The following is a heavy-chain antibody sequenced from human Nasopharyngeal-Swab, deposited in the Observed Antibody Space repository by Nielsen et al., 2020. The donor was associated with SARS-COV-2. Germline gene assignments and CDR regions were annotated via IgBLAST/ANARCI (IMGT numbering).Heavy chain of an antibody. Sequence: LSLTCAASGFMISSYWMSWVRQAPGKGLEWVANIKQDGSEKHYVGSVKGRFTISRDNAKNSLYLQMSSLRADDTSVYYCARDATAAAGSFDSWGQGTLVTVSS. CDR1: GFMISSYW. J-gene: IGHJ4*02. V-gene: IGHV3-7*01. CDR2: IKQDGSEK. CDR3: ARDATAAAGSFDS. D-gene: IGHD6-13*01.